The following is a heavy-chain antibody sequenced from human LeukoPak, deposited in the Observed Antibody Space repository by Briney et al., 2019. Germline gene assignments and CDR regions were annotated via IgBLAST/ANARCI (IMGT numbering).Heavy chain of an antibody. Sequence: GGSLRLSCAASGFTFNSYWMSWVRQAPGKGLEWVSGISWNSGSIGYADSVKGRFTISRDNAKNSLYLQMNSLRAEDTALYYCAKDLAVAGTEWYFDLWGRGTLVTVSS. CDR3: AKDLAVAGTEWYFDL. D-gene: IGHD6-19*01. J-gene: IGHJ2*01. CDR2: ISWNSGSI. CDR1: GFTFNSYW. V-gene: IGHV3-9*01.